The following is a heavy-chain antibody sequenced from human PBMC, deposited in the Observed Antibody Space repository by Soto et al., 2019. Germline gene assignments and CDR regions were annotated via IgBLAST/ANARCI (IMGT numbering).Heavy chain of an antibody. J-gene: IGHJ4*02. D-gene: IGHD3-16*02. V-gene: IGHV4-34*01. CDR1: GGSFGGYY. CDR3: ARAQYDYVWGSYPQSDY. CDR2: INQSGST. Sequence: SETLSLTCAVYGGSFGGYYWSWIRQPPGKGLEWIGEINQSGSTYYNPSLKSRVSISIDTSKIQFSLRLRSVTAADTAVYYCARAQYDYVWGSYPQSDYWGKGILVTVSS.